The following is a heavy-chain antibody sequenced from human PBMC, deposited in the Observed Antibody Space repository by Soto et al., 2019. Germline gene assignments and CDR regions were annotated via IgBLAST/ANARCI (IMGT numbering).Heavy chain of an antibody. J-gene: IGHJ6*02. CDR3: ALGWFGELLYWTGDYYYGMDV. CDR2: IIPILGIA. Sequence: ASVKVSCKASGGTFSSYTISWVRQAPGQGLEWMGRIIPILGIANYAQKFQGRVTITADKSTSTAYMELSSLRSEDTAVYYCALGWFGELLYWTGDYYYGMDVWGQGTTVTV. V-gene: IGHV1-69*02. CDR1: GGTFSSYT. D-gene: IGHD3-10*01.